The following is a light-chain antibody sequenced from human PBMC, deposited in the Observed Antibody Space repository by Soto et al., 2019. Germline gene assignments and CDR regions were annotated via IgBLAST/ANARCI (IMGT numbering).Light chain of an antibody. Sequence: EIVLTQSPGTLSLSPGERATLSCRASQSVSKYLAWYQQKLGQAPRCLIYGASSRATGIPDRSSGSGSGIAFSLTISKPGPEDFGVYPWQHDNSSPWTFGQGTKVQIK. CDR3: QHDNSSPWT. J-gene: IGKJ1*01. CDR2: GAS. V-gene: IGKV3-20*01. CDR1: QSVSKY.